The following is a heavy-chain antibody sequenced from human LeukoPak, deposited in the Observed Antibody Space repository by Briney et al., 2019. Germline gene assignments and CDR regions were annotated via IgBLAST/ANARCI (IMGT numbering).Heavy chain of an antibody. D-gene: IGHD4-17*01. V-gene: IGHV3-30*02. CDR1: GFTFSSYG. J-gene: IGHJ3*02. CDR3: ARGGVLRVDVFDI. Sequence: GGSLRLSCAASGFTFSSYGMHWVRQAPGKGLEWVAFIRYDGSNQYYADSVKGRFTISRDNSKNTLYLQMNSLRAEDTAVYYCARGGVLRVDVFDIWGQGTMVTVSS. CDR2: IRYDGSNQ.